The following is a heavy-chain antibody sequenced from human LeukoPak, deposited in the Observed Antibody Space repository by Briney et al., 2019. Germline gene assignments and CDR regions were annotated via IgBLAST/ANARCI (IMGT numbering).Heavy chain of an antibody. CDR3: ARDKHPYSSSWKNFDY. V-gene: IGHV3-48*01. J-gene: IGHJ4*02. CDR1: GFTFSSYS. D-gene: IGHD6-13*01. CDR2: ISSSSSTT. Sequence: GGSLRLSCAASGFTFSSYSMNWVRQAPGKGLEWVSYISSSSSTTYYADSVKGRFTISRDNSKNTLYLQMNSLRAEDTAVYYCARDKHPYSSSWKNFDYWGQGTLVTVSS.